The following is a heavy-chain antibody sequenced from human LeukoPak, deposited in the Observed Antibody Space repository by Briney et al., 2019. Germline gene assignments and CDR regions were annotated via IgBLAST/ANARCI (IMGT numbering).Heavy chain of an antibody. Sequence: GRSLRLSCAASGFTFDDYAMHWVRQAPGKGLGWVSGISWNSGSIGYADSVKGRFTISRDNAKNSLYLQMNSLRAEDTALYYCAKDIRAAAGIGLADYWGQGTLVTVSS. CDR1: GFTFDDYA. D-gene: IGHD6-13*01. CDR2: ISWNSGSI. J-gene: IGHJ4*02. V-gene: IGHV3-9*01. CDR3: AKDIRAAAGIGLADY.